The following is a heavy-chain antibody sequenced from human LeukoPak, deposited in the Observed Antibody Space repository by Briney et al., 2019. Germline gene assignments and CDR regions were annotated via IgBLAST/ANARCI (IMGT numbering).Heavy chain of an antibody. V-gene: IGHV4-59*01. Sequence: PSETLSLTCTVSGGSISSYYRSWIRQPPGKGLEWIGYIYYSGSTNYNPSLKSRVTISVDTSKNQFSLKLSSVTAADTAVYYCARDRTGYSGSYFDYWGQGTLVTVSS. CDR3: ARDRTGYSGSYFDY. D-gene: IGHD5-12*01. CDR1: GGSISSYY. J-gene: IGHJ4*02. CDR2: IYYSGST.